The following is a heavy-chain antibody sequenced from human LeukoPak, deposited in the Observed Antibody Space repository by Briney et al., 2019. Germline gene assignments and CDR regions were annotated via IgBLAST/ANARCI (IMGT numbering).Heavy chain of an antibody. V-gene: IGHV1-69*01. Sequence: SVKVSCKASGGTFSSYAISWVRQAPGQGLEWMGGIIPIFGTANYAQKFQGRVTITADESTSTAYMELSSLRSDDTAVYYCARDEMATIAYWGQGTLVTVSS. CDR1: GGTFSSYA. CDR2: IIPIFGTA. J-gene: IGHJ4*02. D-gene: IGHD5-24*01. CDR3: ARDEMATIAY.